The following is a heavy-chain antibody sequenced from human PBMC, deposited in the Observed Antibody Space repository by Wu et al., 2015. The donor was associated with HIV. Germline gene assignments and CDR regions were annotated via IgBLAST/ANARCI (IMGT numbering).Heavy chain of an antibody. J-gene: IGHJ3*01. Sequence: HVQLVQSGAEVKKPGSSVKVSCKASGGSFSSYGISWVRQAPGQGLEWMGGVIPLFGVESYAQKFHDRVKITTDESSITAYMDLSGLSSDDTAMYYCARVSVRRRDCSGASCRVSILDAFNVWGQGTLVTVSS. D-gene: IGHD2-15*01. CDR2: VIPLFGVE. V-gene: IGHV1-69*05. CDR1: GGSFSSYG. CDR3: ARVSVRRRDCSGASCRVSILDAFNV.